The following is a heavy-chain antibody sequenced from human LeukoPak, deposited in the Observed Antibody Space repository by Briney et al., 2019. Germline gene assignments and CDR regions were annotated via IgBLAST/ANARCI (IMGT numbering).Heavy chain of an antibody. J-gene: IGHJ3*01. V-gene: IGHV3-7*01. CDR2: IKQDGSEK. Sequence: GGSLRLSCAASGFTFSNYWMSWVRQAPGKGLEWVTNIKQDGSEKYYVGSVKGRFTISRDNAKNSLYLQMNSLRAEDTAVYYCARELSAYCGGDCYSANGDAFAFWGQGTMVSVSS. CDR3: ARELSAYCGGDCYSANGDAFAF. CDR1: GFTFSNYW. D-gene: IGHD2-21*02.